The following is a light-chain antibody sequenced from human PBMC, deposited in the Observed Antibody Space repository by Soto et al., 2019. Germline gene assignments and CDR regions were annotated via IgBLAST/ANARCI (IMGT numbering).Light chain of an antibody. J-gene: IGKJ2*01. CDR1: QSVSSN. V-gene: IGKV3-15*01. CDR2: GAS. Sequence: VVMTQSPATLSVSPGEGATLSCRASQSVSSNLAWYKQRPGQAPRLLIYGASTRATGIPARFSGSGSGTEFTLTISSLQSENFTVYYCQQFNNWPLDPLYNFGNGTKLDIK. CDR3: QQFNNWPLDPLYN.